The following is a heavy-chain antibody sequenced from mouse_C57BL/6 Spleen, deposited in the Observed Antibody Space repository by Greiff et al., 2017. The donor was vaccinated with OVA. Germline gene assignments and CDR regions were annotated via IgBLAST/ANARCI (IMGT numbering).Heavy chain of an antibody. Sequence: EVKVVESGGGLVKPGGSLKLSCAASGFTFSSYAMSWVRQTPEKRLEWVATISDGGSYTYYPDNVKGRFTISRDNAKNNLYLQMSHLKSEDTAMYYCARGYYGSEGAIDYWGQGTSVTVSS. CDR1: GFTFSSYA. D-gene: IGHD1-1*01. V-gene: IGHV5-4*03. CDR3: ARGYYGSEGAIDY. CDR2: ISDGGSYT. J-gene: IGHJ4*01.